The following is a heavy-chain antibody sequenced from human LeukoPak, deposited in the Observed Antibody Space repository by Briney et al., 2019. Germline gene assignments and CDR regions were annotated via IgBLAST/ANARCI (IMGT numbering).Heavy chain of an antibody. CDR3: AWAQRYCSGGSCYYFDY. D-gene: IGHD2-15*01. CDR1: GGSISSYY. CDR2: IYYSGST. Sequence: SETLSLTCTVSGGSISSYYWSWIRQPPGKGLEWIGYIYYSGSTNYNPSLKSRVTISVDTSKNQFSLKLSSVTAADTAVYYCAWAQRYCSGGSCYYFDYWGQGTLVTVSS. V-gene: IGHV4-59*01. J-gene: IGHJ4*02.